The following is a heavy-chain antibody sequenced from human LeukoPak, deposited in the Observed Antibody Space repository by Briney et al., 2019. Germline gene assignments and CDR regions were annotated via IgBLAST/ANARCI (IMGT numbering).Heavy chain of an antibody. D-gene: IGHD6-13*01. V-gene: IGHV4-34*01. CDR1: GGSSRGYY. CDR2: INDSGSP. CDR3: ARLSSGQHDAFDI. J-gene: IGHJ3*02. Sequence: SETLSLTCAVYGGSSRGYYWNWLWIRQSPGKGLERIGEINDSGSPNYNPSLKSRVTISENKSLNQFSLRLSSVTAADTAVYYCARLSSGQHDAFDIWGQGTMVTVSS.